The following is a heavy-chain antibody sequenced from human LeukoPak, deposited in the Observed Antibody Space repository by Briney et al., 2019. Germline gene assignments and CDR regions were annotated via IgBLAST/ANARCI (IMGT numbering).Heavy chain of an antibody. CDR3: ARPSTTVDWYFDL. Sequence: GESLKISCKGSGYTFFTYWIGWVRQVPGKGLEWMGSIYPGDSDTRYSPSFQGQVTISADKSIRTAYLQWSSLKASDTAIYYCARPSTTVDWYFDLWGRGTLVTVSS. CDR2: IYPGDSDT. CDR1: GYTFFTYW. D-gene: IGHD4-17*01. J-gene: IGHJ2*01. V-gene: IGHV5-51*01.